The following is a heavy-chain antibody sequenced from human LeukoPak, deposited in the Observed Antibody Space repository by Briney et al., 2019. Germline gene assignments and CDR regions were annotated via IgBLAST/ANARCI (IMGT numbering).Heavy chain of an antibody. Sequence: SQTLSLTCTVSGGSISSGDYYWSWLRQPPGEGLEWIGYIYYSGSTNYNPSLKSRVTISVDTSKNQFSLKLSSVTAADTAVYYCARDPVQKWLRPHWYFDLWGRGTLVTVSS. V-gene: IGHV4-61*08. J-gene: IGHJ2*01. CDR3: ARDPVQKWLRPHWYFDL. CDR1: GGSISSGDYY. D-gene: IGHD5-12*01. CDR2: IYYSGST.